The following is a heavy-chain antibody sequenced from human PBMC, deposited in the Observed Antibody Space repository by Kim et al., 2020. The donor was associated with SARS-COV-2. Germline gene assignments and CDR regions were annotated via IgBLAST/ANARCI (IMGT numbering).Heavy chain of an antibody. CDR3: GSFTRGTGGDY. Sequence: GGSLRLSCAASGFTFSNYWMSWVRQAPGKGLEWVANIKEDGSEKYYVDSVKGRFTISRDNAQNSLYLQMDGLRGEDTAVYHCGSFTRGTGGDYWGQG. J-gene: IGHJ4*02. CDR2: IKEDGSEK. CDR1: GFTFSNYW. D-gene: IGHD3-16*01. V-gene: IGHV3-7*01.